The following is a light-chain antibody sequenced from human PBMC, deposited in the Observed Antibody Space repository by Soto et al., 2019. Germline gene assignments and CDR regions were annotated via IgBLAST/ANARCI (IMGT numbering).Light chain of an antibody. V-gene: IGKV1-27*01. CDR2: SAS. J-gene: IGKJ4*01. CDR1: QGIATG. CDR3: QKYNSAPLT. Sequence: IQLTQSPSSRSASIGVTVTITCRASQGIATGLAWYQQKPGKVPELLIYSASTLQSGVPSRFSGSGSGTDFTLTISRLQPEDVATYYCQKYNSAPLTFGGGTKVDIK.